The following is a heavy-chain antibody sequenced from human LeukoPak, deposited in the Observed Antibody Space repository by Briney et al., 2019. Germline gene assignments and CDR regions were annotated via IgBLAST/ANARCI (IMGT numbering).Heavy chain of an antibody. CDR1: GYTFTGYY. CDR3: ARGPYYDFWSGPGGY. Sequence: GASVKVSCKASGYTFTGYYMHWVRQAPGQGLEWMGWINPNSGGTNYAQKFQGRVTMTRDTSISTAYMELSRLRSDDTAVYYCARGPYYDFWSGPGGYWGQGTLVTVSS. D-gene: IGHD3-3*01. CDR2: INPNSGGT. J-gene: IGHJ4*02. V-gene: IGHV1-2*02.